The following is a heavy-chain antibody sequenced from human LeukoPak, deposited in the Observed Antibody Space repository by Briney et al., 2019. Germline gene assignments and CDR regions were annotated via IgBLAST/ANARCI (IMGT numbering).Heavy chain of an antibody. D-gene: IGHD2-21*02. J-gene: IGHJ4*02. V-gene: IGHV4-4*07. CDR2: IYASGTT. CDR3: ARQGMGDHRVFDY. Sequence: PSETLSLTCAVSGDSISSYYWSWIRQPAGKGLEWIGRIYASGTTNYNPSLKSRVTMSVDTSKNEFSLNLISVTAADTAVFYCARQGMGDHRVFDYWGQGTLVTVSS. CDR1: GDSISSYY.